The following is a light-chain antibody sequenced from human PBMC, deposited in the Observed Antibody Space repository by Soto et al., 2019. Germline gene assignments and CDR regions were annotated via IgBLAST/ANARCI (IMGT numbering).Light chain of an antibody. CDR1: QSVSSN. CDR2: GAS. CDR3: QQYNDWPPELT. J-gene: IGKJ4*01. V-gene: IGKV3-15*01. Sequence: EIMMTQSPATLSVSPGERATLSCWASQSVSSNLAWYQQRPGQAPRLLIYGASTRVAGIPARFSGSGSGTDFTLTISGLQSEDSAVYYCQQYNDWPPELTFGGGTEVEIK.